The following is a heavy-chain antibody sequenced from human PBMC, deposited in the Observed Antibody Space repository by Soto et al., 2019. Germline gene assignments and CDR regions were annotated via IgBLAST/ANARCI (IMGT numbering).Heavy chain of an antibody. V-gene: IGHV4-61*01. D-gene: IGHD3-16*01. J-gene: IGHJ6*02. CDR2: IYYSGSA. CDR3: ARGFGNYYYGMDV. CDR1: GGSVSNISDY. Sequence: TSETLSLTCTVSGGSVSNISDYWSWVRQPPGKGLEWIGYIYYSGSADYNPSLGSRVTISLDTSKNQFSLKLSSVTTADTAVYYCARGFGNYYYGMDVWGQGTTVTVSS.